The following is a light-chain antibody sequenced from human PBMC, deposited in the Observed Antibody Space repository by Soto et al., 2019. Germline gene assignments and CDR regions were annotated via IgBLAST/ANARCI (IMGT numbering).Light chain of an antibody. V-gene: IGKV1-39*01. CDR3: QKSFSTPPT. CDR1: QCIVTY. CDR2: SAS. J-gene: IGKJ2*01. Sequence: GDRVTIPCRASQCIVTYLKWYLQKPGKAPQLLIHSASSLQTGDPSRFSSSGSGTEFTLTISSLQPEDCACFCCQKSFSTPPTFCQGTKVEIK.